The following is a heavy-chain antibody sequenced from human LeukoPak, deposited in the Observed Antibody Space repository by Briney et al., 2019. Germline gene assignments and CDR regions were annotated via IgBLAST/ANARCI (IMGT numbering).Heavy chain of an antibody. D-gene: IGHD2-21*01. CDR3: ARDSPYCGGDCYFNH. V-gene: IGHV1-69*06. CDR1: GGTCSNYA. Sequence: ASVKVSCKASGGTCSNYASSWVRQAPGQGLEWMGRISTIFDTTNYAQKFQGRATITADISTSTAYLELSGLISDDTAVYYCARDSPYCGGDCYFNHWGQGTPVTVSS. J-gene: IGHJ4*02. CDR2: ISTIFDTT.